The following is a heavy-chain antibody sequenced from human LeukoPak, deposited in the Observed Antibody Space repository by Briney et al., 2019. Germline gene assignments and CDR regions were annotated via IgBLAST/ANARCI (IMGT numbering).Heavy chain of an antibody. Sequence: GGSLRLSCAASGFTFSSYGMHWVRQAPGKGLEWVAVIWYDGSNKYYADSVKGRFTISTDNSKNTLYLQMNSLRAEDTAVYYCARDPYSYGYFDYWGQGTLVTVSS. CDR3: ARDPYSYGYFDY. CDR2: IWYDGSNK. D-gene: IGHD5-18*01. J-gene: IGHJ4*02. CDR1: GFTFSSYG. V-gene: IGHV3-33*01.